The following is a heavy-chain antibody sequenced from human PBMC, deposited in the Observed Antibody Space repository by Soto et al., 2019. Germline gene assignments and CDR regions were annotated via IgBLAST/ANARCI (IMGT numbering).Heavy chain of an antibody. V-gene: IGHV4-34*01. Sequence: SETLSLTCAVYGGSFSGYYWSWIRQPPGKGLEWIGEINHSGSTNYNPSLKSRVTISVDTSKNQFSLKLSSVTAADTAVYYCARGHCSGGSCYKRRYYYGMDVWGQGPTVTVSS. CDR1: GGSFSGYY. CDR3: ARGHCSGGSCYKRRYYYGMDV. J-gene: IGHJ6*02. CDR2: INHSGST. D-gene: IGHD2-15*01.